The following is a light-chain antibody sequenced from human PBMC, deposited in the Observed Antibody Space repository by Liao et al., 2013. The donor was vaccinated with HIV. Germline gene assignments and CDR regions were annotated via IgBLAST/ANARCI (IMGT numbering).Light chain of an antibody. CDR3: QVWDSRNSRWM. CDR2: HNT. J-gene: IGLJ3*02. CDR1: NIGSKN. V-gene: IGLV3-21*04. Sequence: SFELTQPPSVSVAPGKTARITCGGNNIGSKNVHWYQQKPGQAPVVVIDHNTDRPSGIPDRFSGSRSGNTATLSISRAEAGDEADYYCQVWDSRNSRWMFGGGTKVTVL.